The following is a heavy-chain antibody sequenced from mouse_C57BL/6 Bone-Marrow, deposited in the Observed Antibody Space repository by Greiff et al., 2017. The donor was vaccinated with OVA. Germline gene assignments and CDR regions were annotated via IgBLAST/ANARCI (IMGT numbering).Heavy chain of an antibody. J-gene: IGHJ2*01. Sequence: DVKLVESGGDLVKPGGSLKLSCAASGFTFSSYGMSWVRQTPDKRLEWVATISSGGSYTYYPDSVKGRFTISRDNAKNTLYLQMSSLKSEDTAMYYCARQRLYYFDYWGQGTTLTVSS. CDR3: ARQRLYYFDY. CDR2: ISSGGSYT. V-gene: IGHV5-6*02. CDR1: GFTFSSYG.